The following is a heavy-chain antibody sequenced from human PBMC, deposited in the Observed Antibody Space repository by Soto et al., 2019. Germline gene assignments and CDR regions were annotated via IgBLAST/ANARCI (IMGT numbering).Heavy chain of an antibody. CDR3: ARGGTGGRTTVTTYAV. D-gene: IGHD4-17*01. CDR1: CGSIDNYY. V-gene: IGHV4-59*01. J-gene: IGHJ4*02. Sequence: SETLSLTCTFSCGSIDNYYWSWIRQPPGRGLEWIGFIYSSGSTNYNPSVKSRVTISAETSRNQVSLKLTSVTTADTAVYYCARGGTGGRTTVTTYAVWGQGTLVTVSS. CDR2: IYSSGST.